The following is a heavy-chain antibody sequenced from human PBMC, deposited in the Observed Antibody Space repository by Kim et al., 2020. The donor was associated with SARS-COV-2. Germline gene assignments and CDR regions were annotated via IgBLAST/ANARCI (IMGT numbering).Heavy chain of an antibody. D-gene: IGHD3-10*01. CDR3: AKGYGSGSYYKMGRGYYFDY. J-gene: IGHJ4*02. Sequence: RFTISRDNSKNTLYLQMNSLRAEDTAVYYCAKGYGSGSYYKMGRGYYFDYWGQGTLVTVSS. V-gene: IGHV3-23*01.